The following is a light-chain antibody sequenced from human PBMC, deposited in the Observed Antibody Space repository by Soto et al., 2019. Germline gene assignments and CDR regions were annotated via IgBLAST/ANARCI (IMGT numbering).Light chain of an antibody. CDR2: GNS. CDR3: QSYDSSLSGSV. Sequence: QSVLTQPPSVSGAPGQRVTISCTGSSSNIGAGYDVHWYQQLPGTAPKLLIYGNSNRPSGVPDRFSGSKSGTSASLAITGRQAEDDADDYCQSYDSSLSGSVFGGGTKLTVL. CDR1: SSNIGAGYD. V-gene: IGLV1-40*01. J-gene: IGLJ2*01.